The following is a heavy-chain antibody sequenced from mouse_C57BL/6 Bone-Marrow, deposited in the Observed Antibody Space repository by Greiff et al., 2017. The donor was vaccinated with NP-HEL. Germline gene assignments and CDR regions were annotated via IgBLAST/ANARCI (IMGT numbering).Heavy chain of an antibody. CDR3: ARSYYYSSSPYYFDC. V-gene: IGHV1-54*01. CDR2: INPGSGGT. J-gene: IGHJ2*01. CDR1: GYAFTNYL. D-gene: IGHD1-1*01. Sequence: QVHVKQSGAELVRPGTSVKVSCKASGYAFTNYLIEWVKQRPGQGLEWIGVINPGSGGTNYNEKVKGKATLTADKSSSTAYMQLSSLTSEDSAVYFCARSYYYSSSPYYFDCWRQGTTLALSS.